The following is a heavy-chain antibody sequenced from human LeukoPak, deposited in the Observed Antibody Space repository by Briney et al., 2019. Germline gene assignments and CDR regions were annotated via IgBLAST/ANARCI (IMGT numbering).Heavy chain of an antibody. CDR1: GFTLSSYS. CDR3: ARDASYYDSSGYYRANDAFDI. J-gene: IGHJ3*02. V-gene: IGHV3-21*01. Sequence: PGGSLRLSCAASGFTLSSYSMNWVRQAPGKGLEWVSSISSSSSYIYYADSVKGRFTISRDNAKNSLYLQMNSLRAEDTAVYYCARDASYYDSSGYYRANDAFDIWGQGTMVTVSS. CDR2: ISSSSSYI. D-gene: IGHD3-22*01.